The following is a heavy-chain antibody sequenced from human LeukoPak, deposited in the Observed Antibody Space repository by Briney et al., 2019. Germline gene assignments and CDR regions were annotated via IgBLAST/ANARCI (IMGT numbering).Heavy chain of an antibody. D-gene: IGHD4-11*01. CDR3: ARSSNRHFES. CDR1: GFTFSSYS. CDR2: IGGSGRST. Sequence: GGSLRLSCAASGFTFSSYSMNWVRQAPGKGLEWVSDIGGSGRSTFYADSVKGRFTISRDNSKNTVHLQMNTLRAEDTALYYCARSSNRHFESWGQGTFVSVSS. V-gene: IGHV3-23*01. J-gene: IGHJ4*02.